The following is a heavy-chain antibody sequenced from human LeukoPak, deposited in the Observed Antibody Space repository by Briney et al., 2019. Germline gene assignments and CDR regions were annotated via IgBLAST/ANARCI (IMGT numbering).Heavy chain of an antibody. V-gene: IGHV4-39*07. CDR1: GGSISSSSYY. J-gene: IGHJ5*02. CDR2: IYYSGST. D-gene: IGHD3-3*01. Sequence: SETLYLTCTVSGGSISSSSYYWGWIRQPPGKGLEWIGSIYYSGSTYYNPSLKSRVTISVDTSKNQFSLKLSSVTAADTAVYYCARDARRITIFGVVLKSNWFDPWGQGTLVTVSS. CDR3: ARDARRITIFGVVLKSNWFDP.